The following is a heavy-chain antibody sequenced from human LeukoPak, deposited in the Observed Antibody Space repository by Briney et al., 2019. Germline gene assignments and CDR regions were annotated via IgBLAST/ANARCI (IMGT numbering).Heavy chain of an antibody. CDR1: GFTFSSYK. V-gene: IGHV3-21*01. CDR3: ARDPGTVADTYFDY. J-gene: IGHJ4*02. CDR2: ISGDSRYI. Sequence: GASLRLSCAASGFTFSSYKMNWVRQAPGKGLEWVSSISGDSRYIYYADSLKGRFTISRDNAKNSLHLQMNSLRAEGTAVYYCARDPGTVADTYFDYWGPGTLVTVSS. D-gene: IGHD6-19*01.